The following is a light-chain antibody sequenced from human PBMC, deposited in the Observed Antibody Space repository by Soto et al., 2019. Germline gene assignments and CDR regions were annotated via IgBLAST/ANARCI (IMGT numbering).Light chain of an antibody. CDR1: SNDVGAYNY. Sequence: QSALTQPASVSGSPGQSVTISCTGTSNDVGAYNYVSWYQQHLGKAPKLMIYEVSNRPSGISNRFSGSKSGNTASLTISGLQAEDDADYYCSSYTPSITYVFGTGTKLTVL. CDR3: SSYTPSITYV. V-gene: IGLV2-14*01. CDR2: EVS. J-gene: IGLJ1*01.